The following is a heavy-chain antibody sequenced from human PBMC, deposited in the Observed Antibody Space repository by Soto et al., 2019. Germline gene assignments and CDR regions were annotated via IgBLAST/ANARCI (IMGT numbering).Heavy chain of an antibody. CDR2: IYSGGST. CDR1: GFTVSNNY. Sequence: GALRLSCAASGFTVSNNYMSWVRQAPGKGLEWVSLIYSGGSTFYADSVKGRFTISRDNPKNTLFLQMNSLRAEDTAVYFCATYTSLDYWGQGTLVTVSS. J-gene: IGHJ4*02. CDR3: ATYTSLDY. V-gene: IGHV3-53*01. D-gene: IGHD2-2*02.